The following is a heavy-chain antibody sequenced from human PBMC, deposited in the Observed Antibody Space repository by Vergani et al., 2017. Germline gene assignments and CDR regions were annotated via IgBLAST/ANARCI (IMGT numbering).Heavy chain of an antibody. J-gene: IGHJ4*02. V-gene: IGHV1-46*03. Sequence: QVQLVQSGAEVKKPGASVKVSCKASGYTFTSYYMHWVRQAPGQGLEWMGIINPSGGSTSYAQKFQGRVPMTRDTSTSTVYMELSSLRSEDTAVYYCARESIVRYYCDYWGQGTLVTVSS. D-gene: IGHD1-26*01. CDR2: INPSGGST. CDR3: ARESIVRYYCDY. CDR1: GYTFTSYY.